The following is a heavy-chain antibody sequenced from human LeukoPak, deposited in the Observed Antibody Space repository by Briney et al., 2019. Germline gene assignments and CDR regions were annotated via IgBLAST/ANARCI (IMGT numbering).Heavy chain of an antibody. Sequence: ASVKVSCKASGYTFTSYGISWVRQAPGQGLEWMGWISAYNGNTNYAQKLQGRVTMTTHTSTRTAYMELRSLRSDDTAVYYCARERDIVVVPAAIGYYYYMDVWGKGTTVTVSS. CDR1: GYTFTSYG. CDR2: ISAYNGNT. D-gene: IGHD2-2*02. CDR3: ARERDIVVVPAAIGYYYYMDV. V-gene: IGHV1-18*01. J-gene: IGHJ6*03.